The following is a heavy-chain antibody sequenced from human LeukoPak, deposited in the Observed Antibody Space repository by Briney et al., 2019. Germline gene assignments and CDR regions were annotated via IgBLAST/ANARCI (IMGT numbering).Heavy chain of an antibody. CDR3: ARDGTAAGGQSFDY. CDR1: GFTFSSYA. Sequence: KAGGSLRLSCAASGFTFSSYAMSWVRQAPGKGLEWVSSISSSSSYIYYADSVKGRFTISRDNAKNSLYLQMNSLRAEDTAVYYCARDGTAAGGQSFDYWGQGTLVTVSS. D-gene: IGHD6-13*01. V-gene: IGHV3-21*01. J-gene: IGHJ4*02. CDR2: ISSSSSYI.